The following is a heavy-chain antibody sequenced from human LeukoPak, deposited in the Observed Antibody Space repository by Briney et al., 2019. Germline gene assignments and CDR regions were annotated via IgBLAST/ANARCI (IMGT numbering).Heavy chain of an antibody. CDR3: AKASRVGATTDLDY. CDR2: ISGSGGST. CDR1: GFTFSSYA. V-gene: IGHV3-23*01. D-gene: IGHD1-26*01. J-gene: IGHJ4*02. Sequence: GGSLRLSCAASGFTFSSYAMSWVRQAPGKGLEWVSAISGSGGSTYYADSVEGRFTISRDSAKNTLHLQMNSLRAEDTAEYYGAKASRVGATTDLDYWGQGTLVTVSS.